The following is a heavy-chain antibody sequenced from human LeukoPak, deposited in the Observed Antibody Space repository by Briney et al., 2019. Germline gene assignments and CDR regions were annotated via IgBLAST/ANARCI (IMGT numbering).Heavy chain of an antibody. CDR3: ARHRGDYVWGSYPPTWFDP. CDR1: GFTFSNAW. D-gene: IGHD3-16*01. J-gene: IGHJ5*02. Sequence: PGGSLRLSCAASGFTFSNAWMSWVRQAPGKGLEWVSVIYSGGSTYYADSVKGRFTISRDNSKNTLYLQMNSLRAEDTAVYYCARHRGDYVWGSYPPTWFDPWGQGTLVTVSS. V-gene: IGHV3-66*04. CDR2: IYSGGST.